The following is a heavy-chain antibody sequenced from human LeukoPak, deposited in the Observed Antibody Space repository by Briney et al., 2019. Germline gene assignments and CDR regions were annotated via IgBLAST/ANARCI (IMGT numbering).Heavy chain of an antibody. D-gene: IGHD3-10*01. Sequence: GGSLKLSCAASGFTFSGSAMPWVRQASGKGLEWVGRIRSKANGYATAYAASVIGRFTISRDDSKNTAYLQMNSLKTEDTAVYYCTRQFTMEGYDYWGQGTLVTVSS. J-gene: IGHJ4*02. CDR3: TRQFTMEGYDY. V-gene: IGHV3-73*01. CDR1: GFTFSGSA. CDR2: IRSKANGYAT.